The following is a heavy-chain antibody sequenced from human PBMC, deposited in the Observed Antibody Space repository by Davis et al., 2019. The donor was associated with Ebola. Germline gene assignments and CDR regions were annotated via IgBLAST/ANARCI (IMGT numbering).Heavy chain of an antibody. CDR1: GFTFSSYA. D-gene: IGHD3-3*01. V-gene: IGHV3-23*01. CDR2: IAAGGGST. Sequence: GESLKISCAASGFTFSSYAMSWVRQAPGKGLEWVSAIAAGGGSTYHADSVKGRFTISRDNSKNTLYLQMNSLRAEDTAVYYCARDMAPLTCNYDFWCGYYICHYGMDVWGQGTTVTVSS. CDR3: ARDMAPLTCNYDFWCGYYICHYGMDV. J-gene: IGHJ6*02.